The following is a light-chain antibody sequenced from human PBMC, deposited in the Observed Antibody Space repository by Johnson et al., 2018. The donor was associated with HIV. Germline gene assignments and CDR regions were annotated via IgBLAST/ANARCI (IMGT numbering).Light chain of an antibody. CDR2: EKN. J-gene: IGLJ1*01. CDR1: SSNIGNNH. Sequence: QSVLTQPPSVSAAPGQKVTISCSGSSSNIGNNHVSWYQQLPGTAPKLLIYEKNKRPSGIPDRFSASKSGTSATLDITGLQPGDEADYYCGTWDTSLGAQYVFGTGTEVTVL. V-gene: IGLV1-51*02. CDR3: GTWDTSLGAQYV.